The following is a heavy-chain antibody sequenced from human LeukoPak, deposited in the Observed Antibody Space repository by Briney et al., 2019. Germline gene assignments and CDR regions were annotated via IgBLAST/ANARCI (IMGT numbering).Heavy chain of an antibody. CDR2: ISGSGGST. CDR3: AKRWDSSGWYGNFDY. Sequence: GGSLRLSCAASGFTFSSYAMSWVRQAPGKGLEWVSAISGSGGSTYYADSVKGRFTISRDNSKNTLCLQMNSLRAEDTAVYYCAKRWDSSGWYGNFDYWGQGTLVTVPS. V-gene: IGHV3-23*01. CDR1: GFTFSSYA. D-gene: IGHD6-19*01. J-gene: IGHJ4*02.